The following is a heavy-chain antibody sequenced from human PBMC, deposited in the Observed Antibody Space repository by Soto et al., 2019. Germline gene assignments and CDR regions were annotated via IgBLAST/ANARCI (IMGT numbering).Heavy chain of an antibody. CDR2: ISYDGSNK. Sequence: AGRSLRLSCAASGFTLSSYGMHWVRQAPGKGLEWVAVISYDGSNKYYADSVKGRFTISRDNSKNTLYLQMNSPRAEDTAVYYCAKDFGGWYYYYYGMDVWGQGTTVTVSS. J-gene: IGHJ6*02. CDR3: AKDFGGWYYYYYGMDV. CDR1: GFTLSSYG. V-gene: IGHV3-30*18. D-gene: IGHD6-19*01.